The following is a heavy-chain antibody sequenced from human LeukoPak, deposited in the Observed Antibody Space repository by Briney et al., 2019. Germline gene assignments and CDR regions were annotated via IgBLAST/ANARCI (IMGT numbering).Heavy chain of an antibody. CDR1: GYSFTNYA. CDR2: IHPSTGNP. CDR3: ARAFQSLGGLSLPDY. D-gene: IGHD3-16*02. J-gene: IGHJ4*02. Sequence: ASVKVSCKASGYSFTNYAMNWVRQAPGQGLEWMGWIHPSTGNPTYAQGFTGRFVFSLDTSVSTPYLQISSLKAEDTAVYFCARAFQSLGGLSLPDYWGQGTLLTVSS. V-gene: IGHV7-4-1*02.